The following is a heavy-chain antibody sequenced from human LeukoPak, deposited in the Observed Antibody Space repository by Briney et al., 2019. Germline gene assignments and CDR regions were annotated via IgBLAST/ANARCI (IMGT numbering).Heavy chain of an antibody. J-gene: IGHJ3*02. CDR2: ISGSGVST. CDR1: GFTFSGSA. V-gene: IGHV3-23*01. D-gene: IGHD3-22*01. Sequence: GGSLRLSCAASGFTFSGSAMHWVRQAPGKGLEWVSAISGSGVSTYYADSVKGRFTISRDNSKNTLYLQMNTLRAEDTALYYCAKFTTYYYDLDIWGQGTMVTVSS. CDR3: AKFTTYYYDLDI.